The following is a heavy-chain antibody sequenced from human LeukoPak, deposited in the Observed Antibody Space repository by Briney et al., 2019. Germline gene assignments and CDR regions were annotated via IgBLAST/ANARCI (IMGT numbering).Heavy chain of an antibody. V-gene: IGHV3-21*01. CDR2: ISSSSSYI. CDR3: ARVIPTGYYFDY. Sequence: PGGSLRLSCAASGFTFSSYSMNWARQAPGKGLEWVSSISSSSSYIYYADSVKGRFTISRDNAKNSLYLQMNSLRAEDTAVYYCARVIPTGYYFDYWGQGTLVTVSS. D-gene: IGHD1-14*01. J-gene: IGHJ4*02. CDR1: GFTFSSYS.